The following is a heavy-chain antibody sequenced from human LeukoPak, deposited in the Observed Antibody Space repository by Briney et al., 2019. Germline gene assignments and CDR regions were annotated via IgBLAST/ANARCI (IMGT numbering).Heavy chain of an antibody. CDR2: IYTSGST. D-gene: IGHD3-3*02. V-gene: IGHV4-4*07. CDR3: ARGSHFGSGSYYYFYGMDV. CDR1: GGSISSYY. Sequence: SETLSLTCTVSGGSISSYYWSWIRQPAGKGLEWIGRIYTSGSTNYNPSLKSRVTMSVDTSKNQFSLKLSSVTAADTAVYYCARGSHFGSGSYYYFYGMDVWGQGTTVTVSS. J-gene: IGHJ6*02.